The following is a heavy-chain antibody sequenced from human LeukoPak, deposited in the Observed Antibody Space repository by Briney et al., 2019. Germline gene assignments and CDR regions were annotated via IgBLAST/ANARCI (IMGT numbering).Heavy chain of an antibody. J-gene: IGHJ4*02. V-gene: IGHV1-18*01. Sequence: VSVKVSCKASGYKFTNYGISWVRQAPGQGLEWMGWISPYNGNTIYAQKLQGRVTMTTDTSTSTAYMELRSLRSDDTAVYYCARVPWELTGWVDYWGQGTLVTVSS. CDR1: GYKFTNYG. CDR3: ARVPWELTGWVDY. D-gene: IGHD1-26*01. CDR2: ISPYNGNT.